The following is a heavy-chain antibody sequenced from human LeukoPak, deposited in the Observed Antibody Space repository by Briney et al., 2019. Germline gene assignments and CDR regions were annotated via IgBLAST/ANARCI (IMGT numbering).Heavy chain of an antibody. J-gene: IGHJ4*02. CDR3: AKSAYYYDSSGFYWVDF. CDR2: ISGSGGST. V-gene: IGHV3-23*01. D-gene: IGHD3-22*01. CDR1: KFTFSSYA. Sequence: SGGSLRLSCAASKFTFSSYAMSWVRQAPGKGLEWVSGISGSGGSTYYADSVKGRFTISRDNSKNTLYVQMSSLRAEDTAVYHCAKSAYYYDSSGFYWVDFWGPGTLVTVSS.